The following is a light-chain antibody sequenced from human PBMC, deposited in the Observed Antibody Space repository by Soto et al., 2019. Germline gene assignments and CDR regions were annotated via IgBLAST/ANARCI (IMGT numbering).Light chain of an antibody. CDR3: SSYTGSTTLHYV. J-gene: IGLJ1*01. CDR1: SSDVCGYNY. V-gene: IGLV2-14*01. Sequence: QSVLTQPASVSGSPGQSITISCTGTSSDVCGYNYVSWYQQHPGKAPKLLIYDVSNRPSGASNRFSGSKPGNTASLTISGLQAEDEADYYCSSYTGSTTLHYVFGTGTKVTVL. CDR2: DVS.